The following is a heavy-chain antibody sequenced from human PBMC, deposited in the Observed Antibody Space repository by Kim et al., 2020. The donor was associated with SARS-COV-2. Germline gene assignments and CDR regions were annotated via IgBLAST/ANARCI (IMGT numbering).Heavy chain of an antibody. Sequence: SETLSLTCTVSGGSISSYYWSWIRQPPGKGLEWIGYIYYGGSTNYNPSLKSRVTISVDTSKNQFSLKLSSVTAADTAVYYCARDFPEHDTYYYGSGSPLGKHWFDPWGQGTLVTVSS. CDR3: ARDFPEHDTYYYGSGSPLGKHWFDP. D-gene: IGHD3-10*01. CDR2: IYYGGST. CDR1: GGSISSYY. J-gene: IGHJ5*02. V-gene: IGHV4-59*13.